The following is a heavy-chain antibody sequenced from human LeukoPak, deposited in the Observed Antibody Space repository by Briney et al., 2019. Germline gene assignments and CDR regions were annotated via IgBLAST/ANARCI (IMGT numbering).Heavy chain of an antibody. V-gene: IGHV3-11*01. CDR2: ISSSGSTI. D-gene: IGHD2-21*02. CDR1: GFTTHYW. J-gene: IGHJ4*02. Sequence: GGSLRHSCTASGFTTHYWLNWVRQSPGKGLEWVSYISSSGSTIYYADSVKGRFTISRDNAKNSLYLQMNSLRAEDTAVYYCARVSGYCGGDCYPLGYWGQGTLVTVSS. CDR3: ARVSGYCGGDCYPLGY.